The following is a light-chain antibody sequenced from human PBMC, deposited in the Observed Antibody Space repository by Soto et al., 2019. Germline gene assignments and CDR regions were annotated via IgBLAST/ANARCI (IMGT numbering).Light chain of an antibody. CDR3: SSYTISSTYV. CDR1: SSDVGGYNY. Sequence: QSALTQPASVSGSPGQSITISCTGTSSDVGGYNYVSWYQQHPGKAPKLMIYDVSNRPSGVSNRFSGSKSGNTASLTISGLQAEDEADYYCSSYTISSTYVFGTGTKVT. CDR2: DVS. V-gene: IGLV2-14*01. J-gene: IGLJ1*01.